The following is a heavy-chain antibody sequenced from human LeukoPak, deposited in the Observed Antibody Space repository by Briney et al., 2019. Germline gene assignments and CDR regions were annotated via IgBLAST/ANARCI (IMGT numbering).Heavy chain of an antibody. Sequence: GGSLRLSCAASGFTFSTYWMNWVRQAPGKGLEWVATIKEDGTDKYYVDSVKGRFDISRDNAKNSLFMQMNRLRAEDTAVYYCTRGGTWVSDYWGQGTLVTVSS. D-gene: IGHD3-16*01. V-gene: IGHV3-7*04. J-gene: IGHJ4*02. CDR1: GFTFSTYW. CDR3: TRGGTWVSDY. CDR2: IKEDGTDK.